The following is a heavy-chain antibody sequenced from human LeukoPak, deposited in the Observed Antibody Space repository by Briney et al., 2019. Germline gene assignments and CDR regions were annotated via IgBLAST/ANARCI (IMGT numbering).Heavy chain of an antibody. Sequence: GESLRLSCAASGFTFRSYNMNWVRQAPGKRPEWVSSISSSSSYIYYADSVKGRFTISRDNAKNSLYLQMNSLRAEDTALYYCARGASRADYWGQGTLVTVSS. CDR2: ISSSSSYI. CDR3: ARGASRADY. CDR1: GFTFRSYN. V-gene: IGHV3-21*01. J-gene: IGHJ4*02.